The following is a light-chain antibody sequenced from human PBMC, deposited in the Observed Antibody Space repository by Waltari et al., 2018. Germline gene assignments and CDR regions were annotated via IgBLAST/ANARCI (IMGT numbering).Light chain of an antibody. CDR3: AAWDDTLSAVL. CDR1: RSNNGINY. CDR2: RNN. Sequence: QSVLTQPPSASGTPGQRVTISCSGSRSNNGINYVYWDQHLPGTTPKLLIYRNNQRPSGVPGRFSGSKSCTSASLAISGLRSEDEADYYCAAWDDTLSAVLFGGGTNLTVL. J-gene: IGLJ3*02. V-gene: IGLV1-47*01.